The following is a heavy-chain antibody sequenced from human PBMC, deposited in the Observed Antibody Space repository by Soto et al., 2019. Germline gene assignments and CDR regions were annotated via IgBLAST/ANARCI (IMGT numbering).Heavy chain of an antibody. Sequence: PGGSLRLSCAASGFTFSSYGMHWVRQAPGKGLEWVAVISYDGSNKYYADSVKGRFTISRDNSKNTLYLQMNSLRAEDTAVYYCAKAGRVAARPGYYFDYWGQGTLVTVSS. D-gene: IGHD6-6*01. CDR2: ISYDGSNK. CDR1: GFTFSSYG. CDR3: AKAGRVAARPGYYFDY. V-gene: IGHV3-30*18. J-gene: IGHJ4*02.